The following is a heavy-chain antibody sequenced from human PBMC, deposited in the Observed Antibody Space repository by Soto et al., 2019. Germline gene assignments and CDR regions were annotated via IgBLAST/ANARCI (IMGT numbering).Heavy chain of an antibody. J-gene: IGHJ4*02. D-gene: IGHD4-4*01. CDR3: ARELQGLYYFDY. V-gene: IGHV1-18*04. Sequence: QLVQSGSEVRMPGASVKVSCKASGYIFTTYSITWVRQAPGQGLEWLGWVSANNGQTNYAQKNQDRVTMTTDTSTTTAYMELSSLTSEDTAVYYCARELQGLYYFDYWGQGTLVTVSS. CDR2: VSANNGQT. CDR1: GYIFTTYS.